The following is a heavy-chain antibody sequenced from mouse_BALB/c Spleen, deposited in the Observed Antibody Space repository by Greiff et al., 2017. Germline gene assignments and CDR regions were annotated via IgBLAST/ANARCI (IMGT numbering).Heavy chain of an antibody. D-gene: IGHD2-13*01. CDR1: GFNIKDTY. CDR3: ARDYWFAY. J-gene: IGHJ3*01. V-gene: IGHV14-3*02. Sequence: LQQSGAALVKPGASVKLSCTASGFNIKDTYMHWVKQRPEQGLEWIGRIDPANGNTKYDPKFQGKATITADTSSNTAYLQLSSLTSEDTAVYYCARDYWFAYWGQGTLVTVSA. CDR2: IDPANGNT.